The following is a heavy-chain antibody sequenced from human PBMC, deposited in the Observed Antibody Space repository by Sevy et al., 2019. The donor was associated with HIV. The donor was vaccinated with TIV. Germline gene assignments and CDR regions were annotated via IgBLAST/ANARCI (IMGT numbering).Heavy chain of an antibody. V-gene: IGHV1-69*06. CDR1: GGTFSSYA. CDR2: IIPIFGTA. CDR3: AIPAYYYDSSGYYYLDY. J-gene: IGHJ4*02. Sequence: ASVKVSCKASGGTFSSYAISWVRQAPGQGLEWMGGIIPIFGTANYAQKFQGRVTITADKSTSTAYMELSGLRSEDTAVYYCAIPAYYYDSSGYYYLDYWGQGTLVTVSS. D-gene: IGHD3-22*01.